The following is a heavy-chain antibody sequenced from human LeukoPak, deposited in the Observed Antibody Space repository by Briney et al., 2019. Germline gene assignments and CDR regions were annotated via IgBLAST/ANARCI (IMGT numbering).Heavy chain of an antibody. D-gene: IGHD2-15*01. Sequence: SETLSLTCTVSGASINTYYWSWIRQPAGKGLEWIGRIFSSGTTNYNPSLKGRVTMSVDTSKNQFSLKLTSVTAADTALYYCARDRVGRYFDFWGQGILVTVSS. J-gene: IGHJ4*02. V-gene: IGHV4-4*07. CDR2: IFSSGTT. CDR1: GASINTYY. CDR3: ARDRVGRYFDF.